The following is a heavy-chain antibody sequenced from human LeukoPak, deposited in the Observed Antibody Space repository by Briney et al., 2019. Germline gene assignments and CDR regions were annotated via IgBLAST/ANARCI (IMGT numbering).Heavy chain of an antibody. CDR3: ARDGYSNYERPDYFDY. J-gene: IGHJ4*02. V-gene: IGHV3-48*04. CDR1: GFYFNIYS. D-gene: IGHD4-11*01. CDR2: ISSTSRTI. Sequence: GSLRLSCAASGFYFNIYSMHWVRQAPGKGLEWVSYISSTSRTICYADSVKGRFTVSRDNDKNSLYLQMSSLRAEDTAVYYCARDGYSNYERPDYFDYWGQGTLVTVSS.